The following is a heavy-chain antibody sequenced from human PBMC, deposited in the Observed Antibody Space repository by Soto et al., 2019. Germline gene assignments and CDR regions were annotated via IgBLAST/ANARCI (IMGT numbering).Heavy chain of an antibody. CDR3: ARSIAAGSFDY. D-gene: IGHD6-6*01. J-gene: IGHJ4*02. Sequence: ASVKVSCKASGGTFSSYAISWVRQAPGQGLEWMGGIIPIFGTANYAQKFQGRVTITADKSTGTAYMELSSLRSEDTAVYYCARSIAAGSFDYWGQGTLVTVSS. V-gene: IGHV1-69*06. CDR2: IIPIFGTA. CDR1: GGTFSSYA.